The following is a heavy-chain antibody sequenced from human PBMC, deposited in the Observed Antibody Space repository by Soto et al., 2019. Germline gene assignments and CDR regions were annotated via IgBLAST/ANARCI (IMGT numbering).Heavy chain of an antibody. J-gene: IGHJ6*02. CDR3: AKDRIMGSTTFWGMDV. Sequence: EVQLLESGGGLVQPGGSLRLSCAASGFTFSSYAMSWVRQAPGKGLEWVSAIIGSGGRTYYADSVKGRFTISRDNSKNTLYLQMNSLRFEDTAVYYGAKDRIMGSTTFWGMDVWGQGPTVNVSS. D-gene: IGHD3-16*01. CDR2: IIGSGGRT. CDR1: GFTFSSYA. V-gene: IGHV3-23*01.